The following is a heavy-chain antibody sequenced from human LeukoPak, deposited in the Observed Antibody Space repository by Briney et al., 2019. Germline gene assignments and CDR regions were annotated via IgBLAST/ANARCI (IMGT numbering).Heavy chain of an antibody. CDR2: IYSSGTA. CDR3: ARDPHREGYFDY. Sequence: SETLSLTCTVSGDSITSYYWNWIRQPAGKGLEWIGRIYSSGTANDNPSLTSRVTMSVDMSKNQFSLKLTSVTAADTAVYYCARDPHREGYFDYWGQGTLVTVSS. CDR1: GDSITSYY. V-gene: IGHV4-4*07. J-gene: IGHJ4*02.